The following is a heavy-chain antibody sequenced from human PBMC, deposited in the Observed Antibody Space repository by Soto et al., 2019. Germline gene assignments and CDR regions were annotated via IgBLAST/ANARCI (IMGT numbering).Heavy chain of an antibody. J-gene: IGHJ6*04. CDR1: GFTFSSYA. CDR3: AKDLGYSSGWYQTRLGPMDV. Sequence: GGSLRLSCAASGFTFSSYAMSWVRQAPGKGLEWVSAISGRGGSTYYAGSVKGRLTISRDNSKNTLNLKRNSRRAEDTAVYYCAKDLGYSSGWYQTRLGPMDVWGKGTTVTVSS. CDR2: ISGRGGST. D-gene: IGHD6-13*01. V-gene: IGHV3-23*01.